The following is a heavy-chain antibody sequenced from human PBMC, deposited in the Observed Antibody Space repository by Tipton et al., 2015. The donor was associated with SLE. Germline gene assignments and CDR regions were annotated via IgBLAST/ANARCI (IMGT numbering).Heavy chain of an antibody. D-gene: IGHD2-2*01. V-gene: IGHV4-39*07. CDR2: IYYSGST. Sequence: TLSLTCTVSGGSISSSSYYWGWIRQPPGKGLEWIGSIYYSGSTYYNPSLKSRVTMSVDTSKSQFSLTLNFVTAADTAVYYCVRSYQGMDWGQGTLVTVSS. CDR3: VRSYQGMD. J-gene: IGHJ4*02. CDR1: GGSISSSSYY.